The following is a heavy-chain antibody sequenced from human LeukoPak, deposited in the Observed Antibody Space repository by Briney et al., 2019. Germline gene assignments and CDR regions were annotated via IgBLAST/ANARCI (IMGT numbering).Heavy chain of an antibody. V-gene: IGHV1-69*05. CDR3: ARGVGPTYGHEWFDP. J-gene: IGHJ5*02. D-gene: IGHD3-10*01. CDR2: IIPIFGTA. CDR1: GGTFSSYA. Sequence: ASVKVSCKASGGTFSSYAISWVRQAPGQGLEWMGGIIPIFGTANYAQKFQGRVTITTDESTSTAYMELSSLRSEDTAVYYCARGVGPTYGHEWFDPWGQGTLVIVSS.